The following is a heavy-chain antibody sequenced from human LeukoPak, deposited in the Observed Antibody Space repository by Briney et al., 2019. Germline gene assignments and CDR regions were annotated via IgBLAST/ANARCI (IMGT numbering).Heavy chain of an antibody. D-gene: IGHD6-13*01. V-gene: IGHV1-46*01. CDR1: GYRFTSYY. Sequence: GASVKVSCKASGYRFTSYYMHWVRQAPGQGLEWRGIINASGGSTTYAQKFQGRVTMTRDTSTSTVYMELSSLRSEDTAVYYCARDLIAAAGTTWFDPWGQGTLVTVSS. J-gene: IGHJ5*02. CDR2: INASGGST. CDR3: ARDLIAAAGTTWFDP.